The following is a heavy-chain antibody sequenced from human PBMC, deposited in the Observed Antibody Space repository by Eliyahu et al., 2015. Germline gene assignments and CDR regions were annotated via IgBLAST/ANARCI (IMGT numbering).Heavy chain of an antibody. V-gene: IGHV3-30*18. Sequence: QVQLVESGGGVVQPGRSLRXSCXASGFTFSGYGMPWVRQAPGKGLEWVAVISYDGSNKYYADSVKGRFTISRDNSKNTLYLQMNSLRAEDTAVYYCAKVAWQQLAEYFQHWARAPWSPSPQ. CDR2: ISYDGSNK. CDR3: AKVAWQQLAEYFQH. D-gene: IGHD6-13*01. J-gene: IGHJ1*01. CDR1: GFTFSGYG.